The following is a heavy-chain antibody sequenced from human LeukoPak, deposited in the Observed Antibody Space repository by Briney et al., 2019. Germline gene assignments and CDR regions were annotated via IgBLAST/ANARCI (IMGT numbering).Heavy chain of an antibody. Sequence: PGGSLRLSCAASGFTFSSYGMSWVRQAPGKGLEWVANIKQDGSEKYYVDSVKGRFTISRDNAKNSLYLQMNSLRAEDTAVYYCARADSSGYYYPNYFDYWGQGTLVTVSS. D-gene: IGHD3-22*01. CDR3: ARADSSGYYYPNYFDY. CDR2: IKQDGSEK. CDR1: GFTFSSYG. V-gene: IGHV3-7*01. J-gene: IGHJ4*02.